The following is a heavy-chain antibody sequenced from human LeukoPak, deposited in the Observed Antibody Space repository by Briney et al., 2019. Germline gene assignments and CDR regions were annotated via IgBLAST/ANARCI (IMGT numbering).Heavy chain of an antibody. J-gene: IGHJ4*02. CDR3: ARGQGTVTTH. V-gene: IGHV4-34*01. CDR1: GGSFSGYY. Sequence: SETLSLTCAVYGGSFSGYYWSYIRQPPGKGLEWIGEINHSGSTNYNPSLKSRVTISIDTSKKQFSLKVSSVTAADTAVYYCARGQGTVTTHWGQGTLVTVSS. CDR2: INHSGST. D-gene: IGHD4-17*01.